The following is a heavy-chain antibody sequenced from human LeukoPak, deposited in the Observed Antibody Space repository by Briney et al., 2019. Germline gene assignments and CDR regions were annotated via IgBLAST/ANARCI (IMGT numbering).Heavy chain of an antibody. D-gene: IGHD3-22*01. CDR2: INPKRGGT. CDR3: ARAKDEYYYDSSGYSY. CDR1: GYTFTDYY. J-gene: IGHJ4*02. Sequence: ASVRVSCKASGYTFTDYYIHWVRQAPGQGLEWMGWINPKRGGTNYAQKFEGRVTMTRDTSISTAYMELSGLRSDDTAVFYCARAKDEYYYDSSGYSYWGQGTLVTVSS. V-gene: IGHV1-2*02.